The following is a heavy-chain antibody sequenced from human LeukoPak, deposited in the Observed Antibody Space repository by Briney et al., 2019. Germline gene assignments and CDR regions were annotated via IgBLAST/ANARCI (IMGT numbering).Heavy chain of an antibody. CDR3: AREGSSSWYLFDY. D-gene: IGHD6-13*01. J-gene: IGHJ4*02. CDR1: GFTFSSYA. CDR2: ISGSGVTT. Sequence: PGGSLRLSCVASGFTFSSYAMSWVRQAPGKGLEWVSAISGSGVTTHYADSVKGRFTISRDSAKNSLYLQMNSLRAEDTAVYYCAREGSSSWYLFDYWGQGTLVTVSS. V-gene: IGHV3-23*01.